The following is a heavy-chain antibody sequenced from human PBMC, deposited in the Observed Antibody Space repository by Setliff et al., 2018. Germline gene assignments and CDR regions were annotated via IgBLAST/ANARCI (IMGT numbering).Heavy chain of an antibody. Sequence: ASVKVSCKASGYTFTNYYMHWVRQAPGQGLEWMGWIHPTSGGTNYAQKFQGRVTMTRDTSISTTYMELSRLRFDDTAVYYCARTRYGLGGRPYWGQGTLVTVS. CDR1: GYTFTNYY. CDR2: IHPTSGGT. V-gene: IGHV1-2*02. CDR3: ARTRYGLGGRPY. J-gene: IGHJ4*02. D-gene: IGHD2-15*01.